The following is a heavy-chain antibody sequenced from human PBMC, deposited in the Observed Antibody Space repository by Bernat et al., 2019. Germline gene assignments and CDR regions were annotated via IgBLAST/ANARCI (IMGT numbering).Heavy chain of an antibody. V-gene: IGHV1-69*01. J-gene: IGHJ5*02. Sequence: QVQLVQSGAEVKKPGSSVTVSCKASGGTFSSYAISWVRQAPGQGLEWMGGIIPIFGTANYAQKFQGRVTITADESTSTAYMELSSLRSEDTAVYYCARYGERFSLTNWFDPWGQGTLVTVSS. CDR1: GGTFSSYA. CDR3: ARYGERFSLTNWFDP. CDR2: IIPIFGTA. D-gene: IGHD3-10*01.